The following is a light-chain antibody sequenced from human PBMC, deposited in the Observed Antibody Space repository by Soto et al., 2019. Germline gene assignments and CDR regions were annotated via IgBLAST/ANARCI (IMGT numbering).Light chain of an antibody. V-gene: IGKV3-20*01. CDR2: GVS. CDR1: QSVTNNY. Sequence: ESGWTTSPGTLSLSPGERATLSCRATQSVTNNYFAWYQQKPGQSTRLLIYGVSSRATDIPDRFSGSGSGTDVTLTISRLEPEDFVVYYCQQYSSLPHTFGQGTKLEVK. J-gene: IGKJ2*01. CDR3: QQYSSLPHT.